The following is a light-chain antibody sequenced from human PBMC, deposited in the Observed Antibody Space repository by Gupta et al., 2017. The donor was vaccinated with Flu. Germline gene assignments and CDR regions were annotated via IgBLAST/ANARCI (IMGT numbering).Light chain of an antibody. CDR3: QVWDSISDHVV. J-gene: IGLJ2*01. CDR2: SDR. V-gene: IGLV3-21*02. CDR1: NIGSRS. Sequence: SYKLTQPPSVSVAPGQTATITCGGHNIGSRSANWYRQRPGQAPVAVVHSDRDRPSGIPERFSGSNSANTATLTISRVEAGDEADYYCQVWDSISDHVVFGGGTKLTVL.